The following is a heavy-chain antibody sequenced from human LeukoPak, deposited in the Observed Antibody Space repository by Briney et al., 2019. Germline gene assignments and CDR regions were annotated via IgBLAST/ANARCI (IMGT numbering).Heavy chain of an antibody. V-gene: IGHV4-59*01. CDR2: IYYSGST. J-gene: IGHJ4*02. CDR1: GGSISSYY. CDR3: ARVDKDWGYYFDY. Sequence: PSETLSLTCTVSGGSISSYYWSWIRQPPGKGLEWIGYIYYSGSTNYNPSLKSRVTISVDTSKNQFSLKLSSVTAADTAVYYCARVDKDWGYYFDYWGQGTLVTVSS. D-gene: IGHD7-27*01.